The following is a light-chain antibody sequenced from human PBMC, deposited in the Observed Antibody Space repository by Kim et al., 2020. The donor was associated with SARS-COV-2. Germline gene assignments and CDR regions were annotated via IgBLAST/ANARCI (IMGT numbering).Light chain of an antibody. V-gene: IGKV3-15*01. Sequence: SMSPGERPTRSCRASQSVSSNLAWYQQKPGQAPRLLSYGASTRAAGIPARLSGSGSGTEFTLTISSLQSEDFAIYYCHQFNNWPHTFGQGTKLEI. CDR1: QSVSSN. CDR3: HQFNNWPHT. J-gene: IGKJ2*01. CDR2: GAS.